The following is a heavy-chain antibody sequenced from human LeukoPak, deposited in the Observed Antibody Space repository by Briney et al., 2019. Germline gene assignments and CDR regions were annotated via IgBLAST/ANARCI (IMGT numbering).Heavy chain of an antibody. J-gene: IGHJ6*03. CDR1: GFTFSSYE. Sequence: GGSLRLSCAASGFTFSSYEMNWVRQAPGKGLEWVSYISSSGTTIYYADSVKGRFTIFRDNAKNSLYLQMNSLRAEDTAVYYCARVAPRNYYYMDVWGKGTTVTISS. CDR3: ARVAPRNYYYMDV. V-gene: IGHV3-48*03. CDR2: ISSSGTTI.